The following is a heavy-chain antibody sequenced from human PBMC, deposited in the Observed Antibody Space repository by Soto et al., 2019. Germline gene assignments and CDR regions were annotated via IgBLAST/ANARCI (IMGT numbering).Heavy chain of an antibody. J-gene: IGHJ2*01. V-gene: IGHV3-48*03. D-gene: IGHD2-15*01. CDR3: ARDGRIRRPDWYFDL. Sequence: GGSLRLSCAASGLTFSSYEMNWVRQAPGKGLEWVSYISRSGSTIYYADSVKGRVTISRDNAKNSLYLQMNSLRAEDTAVYYCARDGRIRRPDWYFDLWGRGTLVTVSS. CDR2: ISRSGSTI. CDR1: GLTFSSYE.